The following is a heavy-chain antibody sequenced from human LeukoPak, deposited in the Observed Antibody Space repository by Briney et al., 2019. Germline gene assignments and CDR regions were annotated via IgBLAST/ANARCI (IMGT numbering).Heavy chain of an antibody. Sequence: GGSLRLSCAASGFTFSSYSMNWVRQASGKGLEWFSSISSSSYIDCADSVKGGFTISRDNAKISLYLQMTSLRAEDTAVYYWARLAISIPVVGFGPGWFDPWGQGTLVTVSS. V-gene: IGHV3-21*01. CDR1: GFTFSSYS. CDR2: ISSSSYI. J-gene: IGHJ5*02. D-gene: IGHD6-19*01. CDR3: ARLAISIPVVGFGPGWFDP.